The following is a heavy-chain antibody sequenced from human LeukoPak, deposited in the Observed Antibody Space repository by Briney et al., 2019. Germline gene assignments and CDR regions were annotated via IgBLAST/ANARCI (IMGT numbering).Heavy chain of an antibody. V-gene: IGHV1-2*02. CDR1: GYTFTCYS. CDR3: ARVEDCSSTSCQYYYYMDV. J-gene: IGHJ6*03. CDR2: INPKSGGT. Sequence: ASVKVSCKASGYTFTCYSMHWVRQAPGQGLEWLGWINPKSGGTNYAQKFQGRVTMTRDTSISTAYMELSRLRSDDTGVYYCARVEDCSSTSCQYYYYMDVWGKGTTVTVSS. D-gene: IGHD2-2*01.